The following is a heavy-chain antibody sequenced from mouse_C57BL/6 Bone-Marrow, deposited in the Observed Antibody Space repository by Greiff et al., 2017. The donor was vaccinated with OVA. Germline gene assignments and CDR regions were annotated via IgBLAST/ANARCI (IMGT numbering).Heavy chain of an antibody. V-gene: IGHV3-6*01. J-gene: IGHJ4*01. D-gene: IGHD2-4*01. CDR3: ARAIYYDYPYYAMDY. CDR1: GYSITSGYY. Sequence: EVKLQESGPGLVKPSQSLSLTCSVTGYSITSGYYWNWIRQFPGNKLEWMGYISYDGSNNYNPSLKNRIPITRDTSKNQFFLKLNSVTTEDTATYYCARAIYYDYPYYAMDYWGQGTSVTVSS. CDR2: ISYDGSN.